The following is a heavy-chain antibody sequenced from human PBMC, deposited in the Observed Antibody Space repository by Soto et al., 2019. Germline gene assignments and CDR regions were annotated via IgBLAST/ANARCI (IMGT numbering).Heavy chain of an antibody. J-gene: IGHJ6*02. Sequence: SQTLSLTCAISGDSVSSNSAAWNWIRQSPSRGLEWLGRTYYRSKWYNDYAVSVKSRITINPDTSKNQFSLQLNSVTPEDTAVYYCAYISSSSGYYYYGIDVWGQGTTVTVSS. D-gene: IGHD6-6*01. V-gene: IGHV6-1*01. CDR3: AYISSSSGYYYYGIDV. CDR1: GDSVSSNSAA. CDR2: TYYRSKWYN.